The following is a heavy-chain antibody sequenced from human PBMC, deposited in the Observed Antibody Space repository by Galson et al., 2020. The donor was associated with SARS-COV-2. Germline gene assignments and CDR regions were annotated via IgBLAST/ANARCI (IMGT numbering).Heavy chain of an antibody. Sequence: SETLSLTCTVYGGSLTGYYWTWIRQPPGKGLEWIGEIIESGDTNYNPSLKSRVTLSVNKSQNQFSLKLTSVTAADTAVYFCARGTVVTRVDYWGQGSLATVSS. CDR1: GGSLTGYY. V-gene: IGHV4-34*01. J-gene: IGHJ4*02. D-gene: IGHD2-21*02. CDR3: ARGTVVTRVDY. CDR2: IIESGDT.